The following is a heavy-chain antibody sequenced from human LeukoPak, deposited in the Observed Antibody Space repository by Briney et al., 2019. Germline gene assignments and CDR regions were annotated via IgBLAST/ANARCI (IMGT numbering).Heavy chain of an antibody. V-gene: IGHV3-7*05. CDR3: AREVYGDNYFDY. J-gene: IGHJ4*02. Sequence: GGSLRLSCAGSGFTFSRNWMSWVRQAPGEGPEWVANIKQDGSEKYYVDSVKGRFTISRDNAKNSLYLQMNSLRAEDTAVYYCAREVYGDNYFDYWGQGTLVTVSS. CDR1: GFTFSRNW. D-gene: IGHD4-17*01. CDR2: IKQDGSEK.